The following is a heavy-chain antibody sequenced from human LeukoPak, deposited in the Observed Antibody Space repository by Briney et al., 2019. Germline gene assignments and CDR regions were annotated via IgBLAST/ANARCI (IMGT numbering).Heavy chain of an antibody. V-gene: IGHV1-2*02. D-gene: IGHD1-1*01. Sequence: ASVKVSCKASGYTFTGYYMHWVRQAPGQGLEWMGWINPNSGGTNYAQKFQGRVTMTRDTSISTAYMELSRLRSDDTAVYYCARDRNRVQYYYYYMDVWGKGTTVTVSS. CDR1: GYTFTGYY. CDR3: ARDRNRVQYYYYYMDV. CDR2: INPNSGGT. J-gene: IGHJ6*03.